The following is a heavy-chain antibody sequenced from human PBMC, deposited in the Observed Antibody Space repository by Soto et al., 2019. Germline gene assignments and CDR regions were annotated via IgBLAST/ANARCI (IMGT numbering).Heavy chain of an antibody. D-gene: IGHD3-22*01. CDR1: RYSFAGYW. CDR3: ARKDKSGYFNWFDP. J-gene: IGHJ5*02. V-gene: IGHV5-51*01. Sequence: GESLKISCKGSRYSFAGYWITWVRQKPGKGLEWMGIIFPSDSDTRYSPSFQGQVTISADRSTSTVFLQWASLKASDTAVYFCARKDKSGYFNWFDPWGQGTLVTVSS. CDR2: IFPSDSDT.